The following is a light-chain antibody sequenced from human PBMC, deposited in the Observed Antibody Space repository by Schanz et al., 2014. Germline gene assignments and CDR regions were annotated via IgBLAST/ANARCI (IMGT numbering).Light chain of an antibody. V-gene: IGKV3-20*01. Sequence: EIVLTQSPGTLSLSPGERATLSCRASQSVASNFLAWYQQKPGQPPRLLVYGASSRATGIPDRFSGSGSGIDFTLNIRRVEREDLAVYYCQQYDGSVTFGQGTRLEIK. CDR2: GAS. CDR3: QQYDGSVT. CDR1: QSVASNF. J-gene: IGKJ5*01.